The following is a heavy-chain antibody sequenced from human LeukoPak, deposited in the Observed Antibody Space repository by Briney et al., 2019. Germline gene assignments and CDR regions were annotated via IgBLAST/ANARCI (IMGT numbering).Heavy chain of an antibody. D-gene: IGHD5-18*01. J-gene: IGHJ4*02. V-gene: IGHV3-20*04. Sequence: LTGGSLRLSCAASGFTFGGYGMSWVRQAPGKGLEWVSGINWNGGSTWYADSVKGPLTISRDNAKNYLYLQMTSLRAEDTALYYCARESGYSYGFSPYFDYWGQATLVTVSS. CDR1: GFTFGGYG. CDR3: ARESGYSYGFSPYFDY. CDR2: INWNGGST.